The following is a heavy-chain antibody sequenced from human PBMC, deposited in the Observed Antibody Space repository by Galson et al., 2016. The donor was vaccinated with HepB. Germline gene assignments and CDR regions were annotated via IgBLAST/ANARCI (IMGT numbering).Heavy chain of an antibody. CDR3: ARPVEKYFDSSGYEH. D-gene: IGHD3-22*01. CDR2: IWHDGRNK. Sequence: SLRLSCAASGFEVSDYGMHWVRQAPGKGLEWVAAIWHDGRNKYYADSVRDRLTISRDTSTNPLFLQMNSLRAEDTAVYYCARPVEKYFDSSGYEHWSQGTLVTVSS. CDR1: GFEVSDYG. J-gene: IGHJ1*01. V-gene: IGHV3-33*02.